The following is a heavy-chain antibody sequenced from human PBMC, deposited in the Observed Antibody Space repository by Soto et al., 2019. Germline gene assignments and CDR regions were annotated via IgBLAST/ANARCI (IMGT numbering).Heavy chain of an antibody. V-gene: IGHV4-61*08. D-gene: IGHD3-10*01. CDR1: GGSISSGGYY. J-gene: IGHJ5*02. CDR2: IYYSGST. Sequence: PSETLSLTCPVSGGSISSGGYYWSWIRPHPGKGLEWIGYIYYSGSTYYNPSLKSRVTISVDTSKNQFSLKLSSVTAADTAVYYCARDRGGVASNWFDPWGQGTLVTVSS. CDR3: ARDRGGVASNWFDP.